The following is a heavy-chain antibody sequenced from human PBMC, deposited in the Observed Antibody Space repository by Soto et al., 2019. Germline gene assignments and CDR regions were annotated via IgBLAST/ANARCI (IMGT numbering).Heavy chain of an antibody. CDR2: IYYSGST. V-gene: IGHV4-39*01. J-gene: IGHJ4*02. D-gene: IGHD3-22*01. CDR3: ARQDSRGGVAPL. Sequence: PSETLSLTCTVSGGSISSSSYYWGWILQPPGKGLEWIGSIYYSGSTYYNPSLKSRVTISVDTSKNQFSLKLSSVTAADTAVYYCARQDSRGGVAPLWGQGTLVTVSS. CDR1: GGSISSSSYY.